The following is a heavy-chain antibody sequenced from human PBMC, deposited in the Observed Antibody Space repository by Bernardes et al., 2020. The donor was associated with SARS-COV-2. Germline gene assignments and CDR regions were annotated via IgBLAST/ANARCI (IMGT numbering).Heavy chain of an antibody. D-gene: IGHD3-10*01. J-gene: IGHJ4*02. CDR2: IYYSGST. V-gene: IGHV4-39*01. CDR1: GGSISSSSYY. Sequence: SEPLSLRCTVCGGSISSSSYYWGWLRQPPGKGLEWIGSIYYSGSTYYNPSLKSRVTISVDTSKNQFSLKLSSVTAADTAVYYCARRRGGFGEVDYWGQGTLVTVSS. CDR3: ARRRGGFGEVDY.